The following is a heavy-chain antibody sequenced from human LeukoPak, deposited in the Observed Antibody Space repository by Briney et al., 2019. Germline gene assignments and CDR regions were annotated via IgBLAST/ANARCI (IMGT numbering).Heavy chain of an antibody. J-gene: IGHJ6*03. CDR1: GYTITNNY. D-gene: IGHD2-21*01. CDR2: INPNSGGT. CDR3: ARDRLYYYYMDV. V-gene: IGHV1-2*02. Sequence: ASVKVSCKASGYTITNNYMHWVRQAPGQGLEWMGWINPNSGGTNYAQKFQGRVTMTRDTSISTAYMELSRLRSDDTAVYYCARDRLYYYYMDVWGKGTTVTVSS.